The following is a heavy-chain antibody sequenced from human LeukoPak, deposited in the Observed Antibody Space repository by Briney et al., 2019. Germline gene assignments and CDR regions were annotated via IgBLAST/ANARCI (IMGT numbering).Heavy chain of an antibody. J-gene: IGHJ1*01. D-gene: IGHD2-8*01. CDR3: AKDLPNPGTSRHFQY. CDR1: GFTFGSYG. Sequence: GGSLRLSCAASGFTFGSYGMHWVRQAPGKGLEWVALIWYDGSNKYYADSVKGRFTISRDSSKNTLYLQMNSLRAEDTAVYYCAKDLPNPGTSRHFQYWGQGTLVTVSS. V-gene: IGHV3-33*06. CDR2: IWYDGSNK.